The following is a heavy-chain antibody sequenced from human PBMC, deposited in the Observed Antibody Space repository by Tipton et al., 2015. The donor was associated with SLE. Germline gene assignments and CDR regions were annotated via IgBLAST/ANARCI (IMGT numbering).Heavy chain of an antibody. CDR3: ARVKLRFGELFLYHPLDL. V-gene: IGHV4-59*01. D-gene: IGHD3-10*01. CDR2: VYYTGTT. Sequence: LRLSCTVSGGSISRYYWSWIRQPPGKGLEWIGYVYYTGTTNSNPSLKSRTTISVDTSRNQFSLNLTSVTAADTAMYYCARVKLRFGELFLYHPLDLWGQGTMVTVSS. J-gene: IGHJ3*01. CDR1: GGSISRYY.